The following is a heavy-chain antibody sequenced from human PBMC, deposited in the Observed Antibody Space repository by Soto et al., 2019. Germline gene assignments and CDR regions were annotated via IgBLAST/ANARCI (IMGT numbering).Heavy chain of an antibody. D-gene: IGHD3-10*01. CDR1: GFTFSDYY. Sequence: PGGSLRLSCAASGFTFSDYYMSWIRQAPGKGLEWVSYISSSGSTIYYADSVKGRFTISRDNAKNSLYLQMNSLRAEDTAVYYCARDHPDNSLLLWFGEYASHYYGMDVWGQGTTVTVSS. CDR3: ARDHPDNSLLLWFGEYASHYYGMDV. J-gene: IGHJ6*02. CDR2: ISSSGSTI. V-gene: IGHV3-11*01.